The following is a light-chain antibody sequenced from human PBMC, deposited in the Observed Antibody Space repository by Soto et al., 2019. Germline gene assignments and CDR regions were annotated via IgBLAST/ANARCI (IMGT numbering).Light chain of an antibody. V-gene: IGLV2-14*03. CDR2: GNS. CDR3: QSYDSSLSGYV. CDR1: SSDVGNYKY. J-gene: IGLJ1*01. Sequence: QSVLTQPASVSGSPGQSITISCTGTSSDVGNYKYVSWYQQHPGKAPKLLIYGNSNRPSGVPDRFSGSKSGTSASLAITGLQAEDEADYYCQSYDSSLSGYVFGTGTKVTVL.